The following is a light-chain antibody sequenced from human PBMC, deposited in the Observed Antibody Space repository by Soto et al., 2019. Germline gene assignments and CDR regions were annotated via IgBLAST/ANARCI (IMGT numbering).Light chain of an antibody. CDR3: AAWDDSLNGRV. J-gene: IGLJ1*01. CDR2: EVN. CDR1: INDVGGYDL. Sequence: QSALTQPASVSGSPGQSITISCTGTINDVGGYDLVSWYQHHPGKAPTLIIFEVNKRPSGVSDRFSGSKSGNTASLTISALRAEDEADYYCAAWDDSLNGRVFGTGTKVTVL. V-gene: IGLV2-23*02.